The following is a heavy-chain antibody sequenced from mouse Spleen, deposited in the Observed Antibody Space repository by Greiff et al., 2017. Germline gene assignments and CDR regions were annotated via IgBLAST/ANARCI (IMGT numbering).Heavy chain of an antibody. J-gene: IGHJ2*01. Sequence: QVHVKQPGAELVRPGSSVKLSCKASGYTFTSYWMHWVKQRPIQGLEWIGNIDPSDSETHYNQKFKDKATLTVDKSSSTAYMQLSSLTSEDSAVCYCARRGYDLDYFDYWGQGTTLTVSS. V-gene: IGHV1-52*01. CDR2: IDPSDSET. CDR3: ARRGYDLDYFDY. D-gene: IGHD2-2*01. CDR1: GYTFTSYW.